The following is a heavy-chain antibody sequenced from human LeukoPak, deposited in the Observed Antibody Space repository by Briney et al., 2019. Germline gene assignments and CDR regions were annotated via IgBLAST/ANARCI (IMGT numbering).Heavy chain of an antibody. D-gene: IGHD6-25*01. CDR3: AKVTRGYPAD. CDR2: ISGSGGST. J-gene: IGHJ4*02. Sequence: GGSLRHSCAASGFTFISYAMSWVRQAPGKGLEWVSAISGSGGSTYYADSVKGQFTISRDNSKNTLYLQMNSLRAEDTAVYYCAKVTRGYPADWGQGTLVTVSS. CDR1: GFTFISYA. V-gene: IGHV3-23*01.